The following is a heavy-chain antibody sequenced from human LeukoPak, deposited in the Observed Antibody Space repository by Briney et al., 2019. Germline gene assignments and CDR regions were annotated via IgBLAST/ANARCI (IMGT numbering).Heavy chain of an antibody. D-gene: IGHD3-3*01. CDR2: FDPEDCET. CDR1: GYTGIELS. Sequence: AAVKVSCKVSGYTGIELSMHGVRQAPGKGREWMGGFDPEDCETIYAQKFQGRVIMTEDTSTDTTDMVQSSLTTDENAVSYWSTHTIFGVVTYAFHIWRRGTLVTVSS. CDR3: STHTIFGVVTYAFHI. J-gene: IGHJ3*02. V-gene: IGHV1-24*01.